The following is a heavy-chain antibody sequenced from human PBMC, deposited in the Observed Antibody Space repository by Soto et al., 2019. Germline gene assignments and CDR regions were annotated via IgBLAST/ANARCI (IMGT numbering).Heavy chain of an antibody. D-gene: IGHD3-9*01. J-gene: IGHJ4*02. CDR1: GFTFSDYY. CDR3: AASGSYNILTAYLNY. Sequence: PGGSLRLSCAASGFTFSDYYMSWIRQAPGKGLEWVSYISFSGSTIYYADSVKGRFTISRDNAKNSLYLQMNSLRDEDTAVYYCAASGSYNILTAYLNYWGQGTLVNVSS. CDR2: ISFSGSTI. V-gene: IGHV3-11*01.